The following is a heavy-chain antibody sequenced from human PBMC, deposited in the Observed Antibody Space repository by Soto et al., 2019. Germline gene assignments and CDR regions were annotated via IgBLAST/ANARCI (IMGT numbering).Heavy chain of an antibody. CDR3: AKEGEYSSGWDNFDY. D-gene: IGHD6-19*01. CDR1: GFTFSSYA. CDR2: ISGSGVST. Sequence: EVQLLESGGGLVQTGGSLRLSCAASGFTFSSYATSWVRQAPGKGLEWVSAISGSGVSTYYADSVKGRFTISRDNSKNTLYLQMNSLRAEDTAVYYCAKEGEYSSGWDNFDYWGQGTLVTVSS. V-gene: IGHV3-23*01. J-gene: IGHJ4*02.